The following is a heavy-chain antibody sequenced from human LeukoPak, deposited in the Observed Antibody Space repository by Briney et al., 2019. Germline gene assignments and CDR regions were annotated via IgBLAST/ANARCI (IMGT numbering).Heavy chain of an antibody. D-gene: IGHD4-17*01. J-gene: IGHJ4*02. CDR2: ISYGGTNI. Sequence: GGSLRLSCAASGFTFSSYAMHWVRQAPGKGLEWVALISYGGTNIYYANSVKGRFTISRDNSKNTLFLQMNSLRAEDTALYYCARDAQNSGDYGIDYWGQGTLVTVSS. V-gene: IGHV3-30-3*01. CDR3: ARDAQNSGDYGIDY. CDR1: GFTFSSYA.